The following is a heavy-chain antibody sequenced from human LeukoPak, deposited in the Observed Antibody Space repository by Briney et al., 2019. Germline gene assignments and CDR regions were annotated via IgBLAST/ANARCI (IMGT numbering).Heavy chain of an antibody. CDR2: VDPEDGET. CDR1: GYTFTDYY. V-gene: IGHV1-69-2*01. D-gene: IGHD3-3*01. J-gene: IGHJ5*02. Sequence: ASVKVPCKVSGYTFTDYYMHWVQQAPGKGLEWVGLVDPEDGETIYAEKFQGRVAITADTSTDTAYMELSSLRSKDTAVYYGATGVSDDFWSGYYTIDPWGQGTMVTVSS. CDR3: ATGVSDDFWSGYYTIDP.